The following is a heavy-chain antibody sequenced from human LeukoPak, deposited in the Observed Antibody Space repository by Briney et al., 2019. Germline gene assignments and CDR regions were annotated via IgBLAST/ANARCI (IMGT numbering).Heavy chain of an antibody. Sequence: PSETLSLTCAVYGGSFSGYYWSWIRQPLGKGLEWIGEINHSGSTNYNPSLKSRVTISVDTSKNQFSLKLSSVTAADTAVYYCARRWPFIEAADNWGQGTLVTVSS. J-gene: IGHJ4*02. CDR2: INHSGST. CDR3: ARRWPFIEAADN. CDR1: GGSFSGYY. V-gene: IGHV4-34*01. D-gene: IGHD6-13*01.